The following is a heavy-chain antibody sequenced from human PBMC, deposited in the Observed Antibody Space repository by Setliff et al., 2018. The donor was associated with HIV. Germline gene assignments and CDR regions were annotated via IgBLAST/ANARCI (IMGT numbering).Heavy chain of an antibody. V-gene: IGHV4-59*11. Sequence: SETLSLTCSVSGGSISSHYWSWIRQPPGKELEWIGYIYYTGSINYNPSLKSRVTISVDTSKNQFSLKPRSVIAADTAVYYCARDVTAAGTGLFDYWGQGTLVTVSS. J-gene: IGHJ4*02. CDR3: ARDVTAAGTGLFDY. CDR1: GGSISSHY. CDR2: IYYTGSI. D-gene: IGHD6-13*01.